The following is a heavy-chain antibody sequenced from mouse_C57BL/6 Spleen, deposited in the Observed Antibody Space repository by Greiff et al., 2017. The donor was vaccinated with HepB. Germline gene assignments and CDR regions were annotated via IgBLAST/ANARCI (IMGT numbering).Heavy chain of an antibody. V-gene: IGHV1-62-2*01. CDR2: FYPGSGSI. CDR1: GYTFTEYT. J-gene: IGHJ3*01. CDR3: ARHEETYYSNYGFAY. D-gene: IGHD2-5*01. Sequence: VMLVESGAELVKPGASVKLSCKASGYTFTEYTIHWVKQRSGQGLEWIGWFYPGSGSIKYNEKFKDKATLTADKSSSTVYMELSRLTSEDSAVYFCARHEETYYSNYGFAYWGQGTLVTVSA.